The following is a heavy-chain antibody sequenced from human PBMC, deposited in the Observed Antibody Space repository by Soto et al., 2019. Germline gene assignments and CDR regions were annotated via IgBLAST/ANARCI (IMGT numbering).Heavy chain of an antibody. CDR1: GFTFTAHY. CDR3: XXXXXXXXXXXXXFDV. Sequence: QLVESGGGLVKAGGSLRLSCVASGFTFTAHYMNWIRQAPXXXLEXXAYLTTDGTYTYYAESVRGRFTISRDNAKGLVYLQINDXRDXXXXXXXXXXXXXXXXXXXXXFDVWGPGTTVTVSS. CDR2: LTTDGTYT. J-gene: IGHJ3*01. V-gene: IGHV3-11*01.